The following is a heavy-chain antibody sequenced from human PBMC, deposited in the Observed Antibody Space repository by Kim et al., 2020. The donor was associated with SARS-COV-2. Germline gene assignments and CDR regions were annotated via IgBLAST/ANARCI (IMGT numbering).Heavy chain of an antibody. V-gene: IGHV4-4*02. Sequence: SETLSLTCAVSGGSISSSNWWSWVRQPPGKGLEWIGEIYHSGSTNYNPSLKSRVTISVDKSKNQFSLKLSSVTAADTAVYYCARADRRYDILTGYYWGNYYYGMDVWGQGTTVTVSS. CDR1: GGSISSSNW. CDR3: ARADRRYDILTGYYWGNYYYGMDV. D-gene: IGHD3-9*01. J-gene: IGHJ6*02. CDR2: IYHSGST.